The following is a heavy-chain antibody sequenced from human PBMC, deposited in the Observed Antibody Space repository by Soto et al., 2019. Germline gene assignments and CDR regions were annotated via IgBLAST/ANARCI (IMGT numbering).Heavy chain of an antibody. V-gene: IGHV1-3*01. CDR1: GYTFATYA. D-gene: IGHD1-1*01. J-gene: IGHJ5*02. CDR3: AGRYKSAGWLEP. Sequence: QVQLVQSGAEVKKPGASVKVSCKASGYTFATYAIHWVRQAPGQGLEWMGWINPATGNTEYSEKFQGRVTITRETSASTAYMELRGLRSENTAGYYLAGRYKSAGWLEPWGQGTLVTVSS. CDR2: INPATGNT.